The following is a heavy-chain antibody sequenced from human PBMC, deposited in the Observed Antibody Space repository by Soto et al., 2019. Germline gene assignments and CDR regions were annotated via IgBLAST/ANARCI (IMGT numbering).Heavy chain of an antibody. CDR3: ARRGGYDYPSNRWLDWFDP. D-gene: IGHD5-12*01. CDR2: VFYSGAT. CDR1: GGSISSGDYY. V-gene: IGHV4-30-4*01. Sequence: QVQLQESGPGLVKPSQTLSLTCTVSGGSISSGDYYWTWIRQPPGKGLEWIGCVFYSGATYYNPSLQSRLTISVDTSKNPFSLKLTSVTAADTAVDYCARRGGYDYPSNRWLDWFDPWGQGTLVSVSS. J-gene: IGHJ5*02.